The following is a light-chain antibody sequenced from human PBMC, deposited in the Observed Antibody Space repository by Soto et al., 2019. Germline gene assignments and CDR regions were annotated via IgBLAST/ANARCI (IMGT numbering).Light chain of an antibody. J-gene: IGLJ2*01. Sequence: QSVLTQPPYASGSPGQSVTIYCTGTSSEVGGYNYVSWYQHHPGKAPKLMLYEVSRRPSGVPDRFSGSKSGNTASLTVTGLQSADEADYYCSSYAGSNIYVVFGGGTKVTVL. CDR1: SSEVGGYNY. CDR3: SSYAGSNIYVV. CDR2: EVS. V-gene: IGLV2-8*01.